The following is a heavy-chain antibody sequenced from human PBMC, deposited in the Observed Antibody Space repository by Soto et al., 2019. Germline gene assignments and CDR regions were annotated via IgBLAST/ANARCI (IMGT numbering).Heavy chain of an antibody. V-gene: IGHV1-18*01. CDR3: ARDPHYCSSTSCYRAYYFDN. J-gene: IGHJ4*02. CDR2: ISGNNGNT. D-gene: IGHD2-2*02. CDR1: GYTFTSYG. Sequence: QVQLVQSGAEVKKPGASVKVSCKASGYTFTSYGISWVRQAPGQGLEWMGWISGNNGNTNYAQKLQGRVTRTTDTSTSTAYMELRSLRSDDTAVYYCARDPHYCSSTSCYRAYYFDNWGQGTLVTVAS.